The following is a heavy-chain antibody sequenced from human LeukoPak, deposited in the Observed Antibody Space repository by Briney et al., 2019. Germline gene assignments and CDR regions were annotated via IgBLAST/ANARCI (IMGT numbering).Heavy chain of an antibody. CDR1: GYTFTSYD. Sequence: ASVKVSCKASGYTFTSYDINWVRQATGQGLEWMGWMNPNSGNTGYAQKFQGRVTMTRNTSISTAYMELSSLRSEDTAVYYCARGPPGGWFGELSYDYWGQGTPVTVSS. CDR3: ARGPPGGWFGELSYDY. CDR2: MNPNSGNT. V-gene: IGHV1-8*01. D-gene: IGHD3-10*01. J-gene: IGHJ4*02.